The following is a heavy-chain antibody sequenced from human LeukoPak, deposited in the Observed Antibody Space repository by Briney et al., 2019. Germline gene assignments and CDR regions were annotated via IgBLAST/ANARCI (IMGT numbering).Heavy chain of an antibody. CDR2: ISYDGSNK. D-gene: IGHD1-26*01. Sequence: GGSLRLSCAASGFTFSSYAMHWVRQAPGKGLEWVAVISYDGSNKYYADSVKGRFTISRDNAKNSLYLQMNSLRAEDTAVYYCARAAGIVGATDFDYWGQGTLVTVSS. CDR1: GFTFSSYA. J-gene: IGHJ4*02. V-gene: IGHV3-30-3*01. CDR3: ARAAGIVGATDFDY.